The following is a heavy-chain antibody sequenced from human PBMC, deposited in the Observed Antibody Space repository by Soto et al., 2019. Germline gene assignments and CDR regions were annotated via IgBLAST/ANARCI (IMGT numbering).Heavy chain of an antibody. Sequence: ETLSLTCAVYGGSFSGYYWSWIRQPPGKGLEWIGEINHSGSTNYNPSLKSRVTISVDTSKNQFSLKLSSVTAADTAVYYCARGRPDSSGYYTFDYWGQGTLVTVSS. CDR1: GGSFSGYY. J-gene: IGHJ4*02. V-gene: IGHV4-34*01. D-gene: IGHD3-22*01. CDR3: ARGRPDSSGYYTFDY. CDR2: INHSGST.